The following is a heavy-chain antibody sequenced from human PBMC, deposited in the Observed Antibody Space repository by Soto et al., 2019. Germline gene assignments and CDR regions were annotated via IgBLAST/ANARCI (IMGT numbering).Heavy chain of an antibody. CDR2: IYKSTTT. Sequence: SSETLSLTCSVSGDSISTVDYFWAWIRQPPGQALEYIGYIYKSTTTYYNPSFESRVAISLDTSKSQFSLTVTSVTAADTAVYFCARGRYCLTGRCFPNWFDSWGQGTLVTVSS. CDR3: ARGRYCLTGRCFPNWFDS. D-gene: IGHD2-15*01. J-gene: IGHJ5*01. CDR1: GDSISTVDYF. V-gene: IGHV4-30-4*01.